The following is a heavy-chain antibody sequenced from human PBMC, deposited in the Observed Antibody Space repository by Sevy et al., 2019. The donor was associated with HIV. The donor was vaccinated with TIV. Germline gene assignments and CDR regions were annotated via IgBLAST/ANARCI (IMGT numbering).Heavy chain of an antibody. CDR2: ISGLNNYI. D-gene: IGHD6-13*01. V-gene: IGHV3-21*01. J-gene: IGHJ4*02. CDR1: GFTFSSYS. CDR3: AREGDSWLPFDY. Sequence: GGSLRLSCAASGFTFSSYSMNWVRQAPGKGLEWVSSISGLNNYIYYADSVKGRFTISRDNAKNSLYLQMNSLRAEETAVYYCAREGDSWLPFDYWGQGTLVTVSS.